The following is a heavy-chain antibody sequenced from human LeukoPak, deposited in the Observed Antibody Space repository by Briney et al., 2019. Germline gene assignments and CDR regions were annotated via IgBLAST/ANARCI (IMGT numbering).Heavy chain of an antibody. Sequence: GRSLRHFCAAWGFIFRSYAMQGLRQAPGEGVEGVAVISYDGSNKYYADSVKGRFTIPRDNSKNTLYLQMNSLRAEDTAVYYCARGLLVLRYLPYGMDVWGQGTTVTVSS. CDR1: GFIFRSYA. D-gene: IGHD3-9*01. CDR2: ISYDGSNK. CDR3: ARGLLVLRYLPYGMDV. J-gene: IGHJ6*02. V-gene: IGHV3-30*04.